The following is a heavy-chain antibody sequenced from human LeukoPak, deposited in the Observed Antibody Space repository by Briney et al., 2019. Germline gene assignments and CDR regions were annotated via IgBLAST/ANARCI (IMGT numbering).Heavy chain of an antibody. V-gene: IGHV3-53*01. CDR1: GFTVSSNY. D-gene: IGHD3-10*01. CDR3: ARGLEVRGVLFDY. J-gene: IGHJ4*02. CDR2: IYSGGST. Sequence: PGGSLRLSCAASGFTVSSNYMSWVRQAPGKGLEWVSVIYSGGSTYYADSVKGRFTISRDNSKNTLYLRMNSLRAEDTAVYYCARGLEVRGVLFDYWGQGTLVTVSS.